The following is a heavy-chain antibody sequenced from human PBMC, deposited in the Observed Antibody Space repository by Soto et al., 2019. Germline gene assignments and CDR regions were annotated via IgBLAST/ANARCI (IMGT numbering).Heavy chain of an antibody. V-gene: IGHV3-21*01. CDR2: ISSSSSYI. D-gene: IGHD2-15*01. Sequence: GGSLRLSCAASGFTFSSYSMNWVRQAPGKGLEWVSSISSSSSYIYYADSVKGRFTISRDNAKNSLYLQMNSLRAEDTAVYYCASGYCSGGSCYYYYYYMDVWGKGTTVTVSS. CDR3: ASGYCSGGSCYYYYYYMDV. CDR1: GFTFSSYS. J-gene: IGHJ6*03.